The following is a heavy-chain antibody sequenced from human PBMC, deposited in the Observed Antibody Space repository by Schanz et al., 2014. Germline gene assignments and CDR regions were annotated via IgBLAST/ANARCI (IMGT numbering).Heavy chain of an antibody. Sequence: QVHLVQSGAEVKKPGSSVKVSCKASGGTFSSDTFSWVRQAPGQGLEWMGRIVPIAGITNYAQRFQGRVTITADKSSDTAYMELSSLRSEDTAVYYCARGPSQGYSYGHNIGAYYYGMDVWGRGTTVNVSS. J-gene: IGHJ6*02. D-gene: IGHD5-18*01. CDR1: GGTFSSDT. CDR2: IVPIAGIT. V-gene: IGHV1-69*02. CDR3: ARGPSQGYSYGHNIGAYYYGMDV.